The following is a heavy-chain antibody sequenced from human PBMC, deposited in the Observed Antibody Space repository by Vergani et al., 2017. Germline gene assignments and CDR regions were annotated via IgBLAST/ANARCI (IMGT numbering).Heavy chain of an antibody. CDR3: AKKIWFGESFFDY. CDR1: GFTFSSYA. D-gene: IGHD3-10*01. CDR2: ISGSGGST. J-gene: IGHJ4*02. Sequence: VQLVESAGGVVQPGGSLRLSCAASGFTFSSYAMSWVRQAPGKGLEWVSAISGSGGSTYYADSVKGRFTISRDNSKNTLYLQMNSLRAEDTAVYYCAKKIWFGESFFDYWGQGTLVTVSS. V-gene: IGHV3-23*04.